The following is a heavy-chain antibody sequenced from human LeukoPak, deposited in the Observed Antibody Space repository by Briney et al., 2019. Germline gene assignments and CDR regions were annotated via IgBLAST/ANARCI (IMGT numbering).Heavy chain of an antibody. V-gene: IGHV4-59*01. CDR2: IYYSGST. J-gene: IGHJ5*02. CDR1: GGSISSYY. Sequence: SETLSLTCTVSGGSISSYYWSWIRQPPGKGLAWIGYIYYSGSTNYNPSLKSRATISVDTSKNQFSLKLSSVTAADTAVYYCAGRGLALGWFDPWGQGTLVTVSS. CDR3: AGRGLALGWFDP. D-gene: IGHD3-3*02.